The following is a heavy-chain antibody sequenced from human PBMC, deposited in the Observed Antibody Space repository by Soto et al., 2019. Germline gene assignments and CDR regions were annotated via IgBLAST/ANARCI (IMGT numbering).Heavy chain of an antibody. CDR3: ARDVGGRSRITIFGVDSDYYYYGMDV. CDR1: GFTFSSYS. J-gene: IGHJ6*02. D-gene: IGHD3-3*01. Sequence: PGGSLRLSCAASGFTFSSYSMNWVRQAPGKGLEWVSSISSSSSYIYYADSVKGRFTISRDNAKNSLYLQMNSLRAEDTAVYYCARDVGGRSRITIFGVDSDYYYYGMDVWGQGTTVTVSS. V-gene: IGHV3-21*01. CDR2: ISSSSSYI.